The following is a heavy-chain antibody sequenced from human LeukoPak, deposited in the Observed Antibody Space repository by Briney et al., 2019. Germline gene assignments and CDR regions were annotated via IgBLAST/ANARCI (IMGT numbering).Heavy chain of an antibody. J-gene: IGHJ4*02. CDR2: INPSGGSA. Sequence: ASVKVSCKASGYTFTRYYIHWVRQAPGQGLEWMGTINPSGGSATYAQKFQGRVTMTTDTSTNTVYMELSSLSSADTAVYYCARDRDYGGNSIYFDYWGPGTLVTVSS. CDR1: GYTFTRYY. D-gene: IGHD4-23*01. CDR3: ARDRDYGGNSIYFDY. V-gene: IGHV1-46*01.